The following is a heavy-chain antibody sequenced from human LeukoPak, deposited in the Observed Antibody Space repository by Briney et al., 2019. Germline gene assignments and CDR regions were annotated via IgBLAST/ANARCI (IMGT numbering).Heavy chain of an antibody. Sequence: GGSLRLSCAASGFTFSLYAMNWVRQAPGKGLEWVSYIDSGSDDRLFADSVGGRFTISRDNAKNSVYLQMSSLRPEDSGVYYCARDTYPPQLIDYWGQGTLVTVSS. J-gene: IGHJ4*02. CDR3: ARDTYPPQLIDY. CDR1: GFTFSLYA. CDR2: IDSGSDDR. D-gene: IGHD5-18*01. V-gene: IGHV3-21*05.